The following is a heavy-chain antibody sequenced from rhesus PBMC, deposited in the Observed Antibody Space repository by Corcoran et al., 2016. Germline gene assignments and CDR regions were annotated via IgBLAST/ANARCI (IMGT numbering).Heavy chain of an antibody. D-gene: IGHD6S26*01. Sequence: EVQRVETGGGLVQPGGSLKLSCAASGFTCSNYGMSWVRQAPGEWVDWVSGINRGGGVTNYADSVKGRFTISRANSKTALSLQMNSRRPEDTAVYYCKSGRSYWGQGVLVTVSS. V-gene: IGHV3S5*01. CDR2: INRGGGVT. J-gene: IGHJ4*01. CDR3: KSGRSY. CDR1: GFTCSNYG.